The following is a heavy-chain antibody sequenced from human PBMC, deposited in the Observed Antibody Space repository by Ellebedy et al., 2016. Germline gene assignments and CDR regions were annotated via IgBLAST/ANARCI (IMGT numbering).Heavy chain of an antibody. D-gene: IGHD3-22*01. CDR2: INHSGST. J-gene: IGHJ3*02. V-gene: IGHV4-34*01. CDR3: AREARPDRAFDI. Sequence: GSLRLXXAVYGGSFSGYYWSWIRQPPGKGLEWIGEINHSGSTNYNPSLKSRVTISVDTSKNQFSLKLSSVTAADTAVYYCAREARPDRAFDIWGQGTMVTVSS. CDR1: GGSFSGYY.